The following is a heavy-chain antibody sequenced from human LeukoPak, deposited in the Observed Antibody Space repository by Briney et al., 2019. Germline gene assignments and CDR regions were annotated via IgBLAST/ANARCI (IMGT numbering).Heavy chain of an antibody. CDR2: IKEDGNEI. V-gene: IGHV3-7*01. J-gene: IGHJ4*02. CDR3: ATGGAVAGRFAY. CDR1: GFSFSSNC. D-gene: IGHD6-19*01. Sequence: PGGSLRLSCAVSGFSFSSNCMSWVRQAPGEGLEWVAKIKEDGNEIYYVDSVKGRFTISRDNTKNSLFLQMNSLRAEDTAVYYCATGGAVAGRFAYWGQGTLVTVSS.